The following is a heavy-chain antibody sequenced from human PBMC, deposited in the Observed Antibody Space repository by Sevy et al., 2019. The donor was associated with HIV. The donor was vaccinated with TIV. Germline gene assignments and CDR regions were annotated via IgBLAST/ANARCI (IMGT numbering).Heavy chain of an antibody. CDR3: AREHTGSFPDF. CDR2: ISSAGSNK. V-gene: IGHV3-30-3*01. D-gene: IGHD1-26*01. Sequence: GGSLRLSCAASGLTFSSHAMHWVRQAPGKGLEWVAVISSAGSNKYYADSVKGRFTISRDNAKNSLYLQMDRLSDEDTAIYYCAREHTGSFPDFWGQGTLVTVSS. J-gene: IGHJ4*02. CDR1: GLTFSSHA.